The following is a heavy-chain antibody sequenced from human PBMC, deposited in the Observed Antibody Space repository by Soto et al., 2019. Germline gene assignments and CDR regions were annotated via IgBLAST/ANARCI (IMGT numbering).Heavy chain of an antibody. CDR3: ARGSAYYDILTGYYPYGMDV. Sequence: PSETLSLTCTVSGVVLGSDAYYWSWIRQHPGKGLEWIGYIYYSGSTYYNPSLKSRVTISVDTSKNQFSLKLSSVTAADTAVYYCARGSAYYDILTGYYPYGMDVWGQGTTVTVSS. J-gene: IGHJ6*02. D-gene: IGHD3-9*01. CDR2: IYYSGST. CDR1: GVVLGSDAYY. V-gene: IGHV4-31*03.